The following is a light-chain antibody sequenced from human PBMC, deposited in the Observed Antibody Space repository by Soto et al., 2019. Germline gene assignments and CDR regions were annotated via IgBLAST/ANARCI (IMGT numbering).Light chain of an antibody. CDR1: QSVNSN. Sequence: EILMTQSPATLSLSPGERATLSCRASQSVNSNLAWYQQKGGQAPRLLIYGTSTRATGIPARFSGSGSGTDFTLTISSLQFEDFAVYYCQQYNNWPRTFGQGTKVDIK. V-gene: IGKV3-15*01. J-gene: IGKJ1*01. CDR3: QQYNNWPRT. CDR2: GTS.